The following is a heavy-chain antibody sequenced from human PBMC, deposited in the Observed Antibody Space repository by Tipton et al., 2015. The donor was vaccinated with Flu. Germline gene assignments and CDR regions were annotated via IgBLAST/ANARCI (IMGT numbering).Heavy chain of an antibody. CDR1: GGSISSYY. CDR3: AKSRSYLEYLQH. V-gene: IGHV4-4*07. D-gene: IGHD1-26*01. Sequence: TLSLTCTVSGGSISSYYWSWIRQPAGKGLEWIGRIYTSGSTNYNPSLKSRVTMSVDTSKNQFSLKLTSVSAADTAVYYCAKSRSYLEYLQHWGQGTLVTVSS. J-gene: IGHJ1*01. CDR2: IYTSGST.